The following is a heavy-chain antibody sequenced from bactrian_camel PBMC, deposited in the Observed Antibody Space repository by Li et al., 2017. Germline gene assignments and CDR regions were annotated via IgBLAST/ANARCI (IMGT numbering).Heavy chain of an antibody. V-gene: IGHV3S53*01. D-gene: IGHD2*01. J-gene: IGHJ4*01. CDR3: AARYGDGGNCNTIRPSYFNY. CDR1: GYTFSGSS. Sequence: HVQLVESGGGSVQAGGSLRLSCAASGYTFSGSSMGWFRQAPGKERDFVSAIDSDGNTKYADSVKGRFTISRDSAKNTLDLQMNSLKPEDTAIYSCAARYGDGGNCNTIRPSYFNYWGQGTQVTVS. CDR2: IDSDGNT.